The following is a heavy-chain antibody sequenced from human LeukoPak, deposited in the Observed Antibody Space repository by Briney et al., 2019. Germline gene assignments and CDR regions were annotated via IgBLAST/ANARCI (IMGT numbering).Heavy chain of an antibody. CDR3: ARDRDYDFWSGYRYYYYYGMDV. V-gene: IGHV3-33*01. CDR2: IWYDGSNK. J-gene: IGHJ6*02. Sequence: GGSLRLSCAASGFTFSSYGMHWVRQAPGKGLEWVAVIWYDGSNKYYADSVKGRFTISRDNSKNTLYLQMNSLRAEDTAVYYCARDRDYDFWSGYRYYYYYGMDVWGQGTTVTVSS. D-gene: IGHD3-3*01. CDR1: GFTFSSYG.